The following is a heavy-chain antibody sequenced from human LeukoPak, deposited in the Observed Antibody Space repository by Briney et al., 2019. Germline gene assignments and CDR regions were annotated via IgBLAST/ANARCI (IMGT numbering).Heavy chain of an antibody. J-gene: IGHJ3*02. D-gene: IGHD4-17*01. CDR3: ARAISDYDASDI. V-gene: IGHV3-21*01. CDR1: GFTFSSYS. Sequence: KPGGSLRLSCAASGFTFSSYSMNWVRQAPGKGLEWVSSISSSSNFIHYADSVKGRFTISRDNAKNSLYLQMNSLRAEDTAVYYCARAISDYDASDIWGQGTMVTVSS. CDR2: ISSSSNFI.